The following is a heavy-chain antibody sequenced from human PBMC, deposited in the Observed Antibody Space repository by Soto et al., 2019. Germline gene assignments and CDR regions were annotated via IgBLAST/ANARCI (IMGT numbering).Heavy chain of an antibody. V-gene: IGHV4-61*01. J-gene: IGHJ4*02. CDR1: GGSVSSGRYY. CDR2: IYYSGST. Sequence: QVQLQESGPGLVKPSETLSLTCTVSGGSVSSGRYYWSWSRQPPGKGLEWIGYIYYSGSTNYKSSLKSRVTISVDTSKNPFSLKLSSVTAADTAVYYCARSGAGSGWLGGQGTLVTVSS. CDR3: ARSGAGSGWL. D-gene: IGHD6-19*01.